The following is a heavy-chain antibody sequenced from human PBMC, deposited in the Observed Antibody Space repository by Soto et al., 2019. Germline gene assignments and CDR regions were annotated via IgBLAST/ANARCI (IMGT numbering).Heavy chain of an antibody. J-gene: IGHJ4*02. CDR1: GGSFSPNY. V-gene: IGHV4-59*08. D-gene: IGHD2-8*02. CDR3: ARPTYYSDTGGSPPLDY. Sequence: SETLSLTCTVSGGSFSPNYWSWIHQFPEKVLEWIGYIYYSGSSNYNPSLKSRVSISVDTSKIQFSLKLRSVTAADTAVYYCARPTYYSDTGGSPPLDYWGQGTLVTVSS. CDR2: IYYSGSS.